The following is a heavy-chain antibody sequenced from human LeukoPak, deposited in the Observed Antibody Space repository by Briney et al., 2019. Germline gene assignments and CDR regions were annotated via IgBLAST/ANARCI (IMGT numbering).Heavy chain of an antibody. Sequence: NPSETLSLTCAVYGGSFSGYYWSWIRQPPGKGLEWIGEINHSGSTNYNPSLKSRVTISVDTSKNQFSPKLSSVTAADTAVYYCARGRRGQQLVRGFDYWGQGTLVTVSS. V-gene: IGHV4-34*01. CDR3: ARGRRGQQLVRGFDY. CDR1: GGSFSGYY. J-gene: IGHJ4*02. CDR2: INHSGST. D-gene: IGHD6-13*01.